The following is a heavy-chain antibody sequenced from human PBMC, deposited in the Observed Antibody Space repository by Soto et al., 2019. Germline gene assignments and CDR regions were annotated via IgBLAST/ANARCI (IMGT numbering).Heavy chain of an antibody. J-gene: IGHJ6*02. D-gene: IGHD6-19*01. CDR3: ARDDIPGVAVSTYGMDV. CDR1: GFILSNFG. V-gene: IGHV3-33*01. Sequence: GGTLRLSCAASGFILSNFGMYWVRQAPGKGLEWVAVIWYDGSNEHYADSVKGRFTISKDNSKNTLYLQMNSLRAEDTAMYYCARDDIPGVAVSTYGMDVWGQGTTVTVSS. CDR2: IWYDGSNE.